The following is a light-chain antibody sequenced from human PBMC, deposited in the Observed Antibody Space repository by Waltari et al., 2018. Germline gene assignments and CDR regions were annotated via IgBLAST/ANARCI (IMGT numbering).Light chain of an antibody. V-gene: IGLV8-61*01. J-gene: IGLJ3*02. CDR3: LLYMPSGDWL. CDR1: SGSVSNTYY. Sequence: QTVVTQEPSFSVSPGGTVTLTCGLSSGSVSNTYYPSWYQQTPGQAPRTLIYSTNIRSSGVPDRFSGSILGNKAALIITGAQAVDASDYYCLLYMPSGDWLFGGGTKLTVL. CDR2: STN.